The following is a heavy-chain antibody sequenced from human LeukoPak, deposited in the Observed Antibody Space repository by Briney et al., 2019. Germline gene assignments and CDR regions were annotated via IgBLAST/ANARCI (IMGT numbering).Heavy chain of an antibody. CDR3: ARPSNRYSREFDP. CDR1: GYRFTSYW. D-gene: IGHD6-13*01. CDR2: IYPSDSDT. V-gene: IGHV5-51*01. Sequence: GESLKISCKGSGYRFTSYWIAWVRQMPGKGLEWMGIIYPSDSDTRYSPSFQGQVTISADKSISTAYLQWSSLKASDTAMYYCARPSNRYSREFDPWGQGTLVTVSS. J-gene: IGHJ5*02.